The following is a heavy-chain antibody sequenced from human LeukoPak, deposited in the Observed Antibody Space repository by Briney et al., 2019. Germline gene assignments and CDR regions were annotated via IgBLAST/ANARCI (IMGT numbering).Heavy chain of an antibody. V-gene: IGHV3-7*03. CDR1: GFTFSSYA. J-gene: IGHJ4*02. CDR2: IKQDGSGK. CDR3: ARLQPGIAAAGTLDY. Sequence: PGGSLRLSCAASGFTFSSYAMSWVRQAPGKGLEWVANIKQDGSGKYYVDSVKGRFTISRDNAKNSLYLQMNSLRAEDTAVYYCARLQPGIAAAGTLDYWGQGTLVTVSS. D-gene: IGHD6-13*01.